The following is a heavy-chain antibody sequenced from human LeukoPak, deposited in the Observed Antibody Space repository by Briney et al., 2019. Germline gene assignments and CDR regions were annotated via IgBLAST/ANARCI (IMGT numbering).Heavy chain of an antibody. Sequence: PSETLSLTCSVSGGSISSYSWSWIRQPPGRGLEWIGYIYFSGSTNYNPSLKSRVSISVDTSNNQFSLRLSSVTAADTALYYCARERGAGGYSYGYYYYGMDVWGQGTTVTVSS. CDR1: GGSISSYS. V-gene: IGHV4-59*01. CDR3: ARERGAGGYSYGYYYYGMDV. J-gene: IGHJ6*02. D-gene: IGHD5-18*01. CDR2: IYFSGST.